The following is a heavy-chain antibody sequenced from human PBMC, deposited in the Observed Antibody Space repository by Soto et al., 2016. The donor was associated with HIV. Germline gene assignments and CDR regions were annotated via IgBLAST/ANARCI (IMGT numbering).Heavy chain of an antibody. CDR3: ARELRSYNYGSELTS. V-gene: IGHV3-7*04. D-gene: IGHD5-18*01. CDR1: GFTFSRYW. J-gene: IGHJ4*02. CDR2: IKQDGSEE. Sequence: EVQLVESGGGLVQPGGSLRLSCAASGFTFSRYWMTWVRQIPGKGLEWVANIKQDGSEEYYVDSVNGRFTISRDNAKNSLYLQMNTLRVDDTAVYYCARELRSYNYGSELTSWGQGILVTVSP.